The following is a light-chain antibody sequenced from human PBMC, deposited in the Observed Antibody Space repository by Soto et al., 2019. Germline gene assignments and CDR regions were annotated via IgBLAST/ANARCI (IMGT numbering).Light chain of an antibody. Sequence: SYELTQPPSVSVAPGKTARITCGGNNIGSKSVHWYQQKPGQAPVLVIYYDSDRPSGIPERFSGSNSGNTANLTISRVEAGDEADYYCQVWDSSSDHVVFGGGTKLTVL. CDR1: NIGSKS. V-gene: IGLV3-21*04. J-gene: IGLJ2*01. CDR2: YDS. CDR3: QVWDSSSDHVV.